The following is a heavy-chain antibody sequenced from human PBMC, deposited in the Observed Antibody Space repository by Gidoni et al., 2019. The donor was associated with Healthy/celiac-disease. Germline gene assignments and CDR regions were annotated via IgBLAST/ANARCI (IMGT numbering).Heavy chain of an antibody. CDR2: INAGNGNT. Sequence: QVQLVQSGAEVKKPGASVKVSCKASGYTFTSYAMHWVRQAPGQRLEWMGWINAGNGNTKYSQKFQGRVTITRDTSASTAYMELSSLRSEDTAVYYCARPPPTYIAVAGTGYFQHWGQGTLVTVSS. D-gene: IGHD6-19*01. J-gene: IGHJ1*01. CDR3: ARPPPTYIAVAGTGYFQH. V-gene: IGHV1-3*01. CDR1: GYTFTSYA.